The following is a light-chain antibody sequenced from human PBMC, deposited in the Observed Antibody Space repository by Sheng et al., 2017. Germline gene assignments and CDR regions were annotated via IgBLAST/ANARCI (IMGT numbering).Light chain of an antibody. Sequence: EIVLTQSPGTLSLSPGERATLSCRASHSVSSTYLAWYQQKPGQAPRLLIYGASNRATGTPARFTGSGSGTDFTLTISSLEPEDFAVYICQQRNTWPTFGGGTKVEI. CDR1: HSVSSTY. CDR2: GAS. CDR3: QQRNTWPT. V-gene: IGKV3D-20*02. J-gene: IGKJ4*01.